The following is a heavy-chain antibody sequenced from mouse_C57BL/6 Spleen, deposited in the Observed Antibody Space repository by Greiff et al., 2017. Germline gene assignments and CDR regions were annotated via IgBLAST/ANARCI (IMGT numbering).Heavy chain of an antibody. D-gene: IGHD4-1*01. CDR1: GYTFTSHW. J-gene: IGHJ2*01. Sequence: VQLQQPGTELVKPGASVKLSCKASGYTFTSHWMHWVKQRPGQGLEWIGNINSSNGGTNYNEKFKSKATLTVDKTASTADMRLSSLTSEDAAVYYCAKGDWDVDFDYWGQGTTLTVSS. V-gene: IGHV1-53*01. CDR2: INSSNGGT. CDR3: AKGDWDVDFDY.